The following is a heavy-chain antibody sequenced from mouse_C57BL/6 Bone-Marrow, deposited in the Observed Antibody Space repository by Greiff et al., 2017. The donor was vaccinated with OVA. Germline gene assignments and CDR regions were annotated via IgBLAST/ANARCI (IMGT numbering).Heavy chain of an antibody. CDR3: ALIATVVKYYAMDY. CDR1: GYTFTSYW. J-gene: IGHJ4*01. Sequence: QVQLQQSGAELVKPGASVKMSCKASGYTFTSYWITWVKQRPGQGLEWIGDIYPGSGSTNYNEKFKSKATLTVDTSSSTAYMQLSSLTSEDSAVYYCALIATVVKYYAMDYWGQGTSVTVSS. CDR2: IYPGSGST. V-gene: IGHV1-55*01. D-gene: IGHD1-1*01.